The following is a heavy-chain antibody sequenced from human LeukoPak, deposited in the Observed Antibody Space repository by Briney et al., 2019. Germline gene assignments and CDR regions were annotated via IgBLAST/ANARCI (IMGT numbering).Heavy chain of an antibody. CDR1: GYSFTSYW. CDR2: IDPSDSYT. D-gene: IGHD4-17*01. CDR3: ARRTDYGDFLDY. J-gene: IGHJ4*02. Sequence: LGESLKISCKGSGYSFTSYWISWVRQMPGKGLEWMGRIDPSDSYTNYSPSFQGHVTISADKSISTAYLQWSSLKASDTAMYYCARRTDYGDFLDYWGQGTLVTVFS. V-gene: IGHV5-10-1*01.